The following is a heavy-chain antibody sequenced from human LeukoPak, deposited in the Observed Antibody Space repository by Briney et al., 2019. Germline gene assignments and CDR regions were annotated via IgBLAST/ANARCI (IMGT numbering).Heavy chain of an antibody. D-gene: IGHD2-2*01. CDR1: GFTFSSYA. CDR2: ISGSGGST. CDR3: AKDQGYCSSTSCFFEY. Sequence: GGSLRFSCAASGFTFSSYAMSWVRQAPGKGLEWVSAISGSGGSTYYADSVKGRFTISRDNSQNTLYLQMNSLRAEDTAIYYCAKDQGYCSSTSCFFEYWGQGTLVTVSS. J-gene: IGHJ4*02. V-gene: IGHV3-23*01.